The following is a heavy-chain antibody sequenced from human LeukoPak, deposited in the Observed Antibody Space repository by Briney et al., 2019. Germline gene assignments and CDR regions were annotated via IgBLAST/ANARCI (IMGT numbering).Heavy chain of an antibody. CDR2: ISYDGSNK. V-gene: IGHV3-30-3*01. CDR1: GFTVSSNY. D-gene: IGHD6-6*01. CDR3: ERDRGSSSLFDY. Sequence: GGSLRLSCAASGFTVSSNYMSWVRQAPGKGLEWVAVISYDGSNKYYADSVKGRFTISRDNSKNTLYLQMNSLRAEDTAVYYCERDRGSSSLFDYRGQGTLVTVSS. J-gene: IGHJ4*02.